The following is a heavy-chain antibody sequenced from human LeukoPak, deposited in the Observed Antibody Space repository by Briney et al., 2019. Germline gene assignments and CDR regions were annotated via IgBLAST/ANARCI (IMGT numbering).Heavy chain of an antibody. J-gene: IGHJ4*02. CDR3: ATKQWLAPPPDS. CDR2: INTEGTVT. CDR1: GFTFSKYW. V-gene: IGHV3-74*01. D-gene: IGHD6-19*01. Sequence: GASLRLSCAASGFTFSKYWMLWVSQAPGKGLESVSRINTEGTVTTYADSVKGRFTVSRDNTDNTMFLQMNSVRDEDTAVYYCATKQWLAPPPDSWGQGTPVTVSS.